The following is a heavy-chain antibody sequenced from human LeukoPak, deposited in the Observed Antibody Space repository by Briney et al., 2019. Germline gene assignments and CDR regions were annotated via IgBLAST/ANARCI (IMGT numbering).Heavy chain of an antibody. Sequence: SVKVSCKVSGYTLTELSMHWVRQAPGKGLEWMGGIIPIFGTTKYAQKFQGRVTITADKSTSTVYMELSSLRSEDTAVYYCARARRYCTNGVCYGFDYWGQGTLVTVSS. CDR2: IIPIFGTT. J-gene: IGHJ4*02. CDR3: ARARRYCTNGVCYGFDY. CDR1: GYTLTELS. D-gene: IGHD2-8*01. V-gene: IGHV1-69*06.